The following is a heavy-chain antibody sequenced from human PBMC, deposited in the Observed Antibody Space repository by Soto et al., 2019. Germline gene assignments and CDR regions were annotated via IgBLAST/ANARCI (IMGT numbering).Heavy chain of an antibody. J-gene: IGHJ6*02. V-gene: IGHV1-69*13. CDR3: ASDTKRDYDSTNGFAYGMDV. D-gene: IGHD3-3*01. Sequence: SVKVSCKASGGTFSSYAISWVRQAPGQGLEWMGGIIPIFGTANYAQKFQGRVTITADESTSTAYMELSSLRSEDTAVYYCASDTKRDYDSTNGFAYGMDVWGQGTTVTVSS. CDR2: IIPIFGTA. CDR1: GGTFSSYA.